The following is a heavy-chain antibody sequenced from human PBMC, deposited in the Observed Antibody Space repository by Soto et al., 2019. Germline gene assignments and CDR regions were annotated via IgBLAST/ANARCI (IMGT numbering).Heavy chain of an antibody. J-gene: IGHJ3*02. V-gene: IGHV1-18*01. Sequence: ASVKVSCKASGYTFTSYGISWVRQAPGQGLEWMGWISAYNGNTNYAQKLQGRVTMSTDTSTSTAYMELRSLRSDDTAVYYCAREITIFGVVITGDAFDIWGQGTMVTVSS. D-gene: IGHD3-3*01. CDR3: AREITIFGVVITGDAFDI. CDR2: ISAYNGNT. CDR1: GYTFTSYG.